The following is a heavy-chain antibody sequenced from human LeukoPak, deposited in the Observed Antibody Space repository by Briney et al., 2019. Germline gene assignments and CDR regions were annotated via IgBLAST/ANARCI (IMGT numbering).Heavy chain of an antibody. V-gene: IGHV3-15*01. Sequence: GGSLRLSCAASGFTFSSYSMSWVRQAPGKGLEWVGRIKSKTDGGTTDYAAPVKGRFTISRDDSKNTLYLQMNSLKTEDTAVYYCTTDPAGILGYDYVWGSYRYVLWGQGTLVTVSS. D-gene: IGHD3-16*02. CDR1: GFTFSSYS. CDR3: TTDPAGILGYDYVWGSYRYVL. J-gene: IGHJ4*02. CDR2: IKSKTDGGTT.